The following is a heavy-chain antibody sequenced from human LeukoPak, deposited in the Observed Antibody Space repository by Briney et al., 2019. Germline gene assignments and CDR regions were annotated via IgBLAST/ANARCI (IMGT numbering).Heavy chain of an antibody. D-gene: IGHD2-2*01. CDR2: IRYDGTDT. J-gene: IGHJ4*02. Sequence: GGSLRLSCAASGFTFSNYGIHWVRQAPGKGLEWVAFIRYDGTDTYYADSVKGRFTISRDSSRNTVYLQVNSLRDDDTAVYYCAKSPYRGGSSWTEFDYWGQGTLVTVSS. V-gene: IGHV3-30*02. CDR1: GFTFSNYG. CDR3: AKSPYRGGSSWTEFDY.